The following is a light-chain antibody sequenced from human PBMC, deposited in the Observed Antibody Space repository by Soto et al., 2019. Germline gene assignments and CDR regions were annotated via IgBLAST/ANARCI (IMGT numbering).Light chain of an antibody. CDR2: SNN. CDR1: SSNIGSNT. CDR3: AAWDDSLNGHV. V-gene: IGLV1-44*01. Sequence: QSVLTQPPSASGTPVRRVTISCSGSSSNIGSNTVNWYQQLPGTAPKLLIYSNNQWPSGVPDRFSGSKSGTSASLAISGLQSEDEADYYCAAWDDSLNGHVFGTGTKVTVL. J-gene: IGLJ1*01.